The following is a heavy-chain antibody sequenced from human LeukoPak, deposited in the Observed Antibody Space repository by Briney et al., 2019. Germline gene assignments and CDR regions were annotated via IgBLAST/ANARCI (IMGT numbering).Heavy chain of an antibody. CDR3: ARRNYGDYDHYFDY. CDR1: GGSISSYY. CDR2: IYSSGST. J-gene: IGHJ4*02. D-gene: IGHD4-17*01. Sequence: TSETLSLTCTVSGGSISSYYWSWIRQPPGKGLEWIGYIYSSGSTNYNPSLKSRVTISVDTSRNQFSLKLSSVTAADTAVYYCARRNYGDYDHYFDYWGQGTLVTVSS. V-gene: IGHV4-59*08.